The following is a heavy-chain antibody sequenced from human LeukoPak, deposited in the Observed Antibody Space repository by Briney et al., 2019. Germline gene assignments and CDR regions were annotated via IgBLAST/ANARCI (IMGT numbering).Heavy chain of an antibody. CDR2: IYTTGNT. CDR1: GGSMSSYY. D-gene: IGHD1-7*01. J-gene: IGHJ4*02. CDR3: ARGIGTINFDY. V-gene: IGHV4-4*07. Sequence: SETLSLTCSVPGGSMSSYYWSWIRQPAGKGLEWIGRIYTTGNTNYNPSLKSRVTISVDTSKNQFSLKLDSVTAADTAVYYCARGIGTINFDYWGQGVLVTVSS.